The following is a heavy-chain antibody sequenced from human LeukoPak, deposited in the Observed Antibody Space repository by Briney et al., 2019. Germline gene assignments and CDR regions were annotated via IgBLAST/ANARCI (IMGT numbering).Heavy chain of an antibody. CDR1: GGTFSNYV. V-gene: IGHV1-69*04. CDR2: IIPIVGIT. CDR3: ARGGRDYGGHYYLDY. J-gene: IGHJ4*02. D-gene: IGHD4/OR15-4a*01. Sequence: SVKVSCKASGGTFSNYVISWVRQAPGQGLEWMGRIIPIVGITNYAQKFQGRVTITADRSTNTAYMELSSLRSEDTAVYYCARGGRDYGGHYYLDYWGQGTLVTVSS.